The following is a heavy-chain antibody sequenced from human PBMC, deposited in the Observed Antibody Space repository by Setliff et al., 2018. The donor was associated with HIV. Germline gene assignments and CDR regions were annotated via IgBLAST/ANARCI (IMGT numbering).Heavy chain of an antibody. D-gene: IGHD3-3*01. V-gene: IGHV4-59*11. CDR3: ARATFFDFWSGFPHHYMDV. J-gene: IGHJ6*03. Sequence: SLTCTVSLGSINTHRWNWIRQPPGKGLEWIGYVHYSGSTNYNPSFKSRVIMSVDTSKNQFSLRLKSVTAADTAVYYCARATFFDFWSGFPHHYMDVWGKGTTVTVSS. CDR2: VHYSGST. CDR1: LGSINTHR.